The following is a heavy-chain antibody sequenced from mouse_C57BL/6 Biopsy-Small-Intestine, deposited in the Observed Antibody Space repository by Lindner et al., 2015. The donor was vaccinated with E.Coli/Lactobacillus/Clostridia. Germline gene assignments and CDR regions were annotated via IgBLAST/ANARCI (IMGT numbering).Heavy chain of an antibody. D-gene: IGHD2-1*01. J-gene: IGHJ4*01. CDR3: AIDGNYPYAMDY. Sequence: VQLQESGAELVRPGTSVKIPCKASGYTFTDYNMHWVKQSHGNILDWIGYIYPYNGVSSYNQKFKGKATLTVDKSSSTAYMELRSLTSEDSAVYFCAIDGNYPYAMDYWGQGTSVTVSS. CDR1: GYTFTDYN. CDR2: IYPYNGVS. V-gene: IGHV1-31*01.